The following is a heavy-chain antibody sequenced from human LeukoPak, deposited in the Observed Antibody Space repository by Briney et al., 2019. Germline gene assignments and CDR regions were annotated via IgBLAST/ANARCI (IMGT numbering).Heavy chain of an antibody. CDR2: IFYTGTT. CDR1: GRSLSSYY. J-gene: IGHJ4*02. D-gene: IGHD3-9*01. V-gene: IGHV4-59*01. Sequence: AETLSLTCAVSGRSLSSYYWSWIRQSPEKRVELIGHIFYTGTTFYNPSLNSRVTISLATPRNEFSLKLTSVTAADTAVYYCARFSWDCSTASCHLTHWGQGALVTVSS. CDR3: ARFSWDCSTASCHLTH.